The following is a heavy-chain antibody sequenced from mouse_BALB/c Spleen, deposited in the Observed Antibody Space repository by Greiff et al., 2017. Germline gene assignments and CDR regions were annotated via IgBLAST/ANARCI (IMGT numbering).Heavy chain of an antibody. Sequence: EVKLQESGGGLVKPGGSLKLSCAASGFTFSSYAMSWVRQTPEKRLEWVASISSGGSTYYPDSVKGRFTISRDNARNILYLQMSSLRSEDTAMYYCARGRTTVVESYAMDYWGQGTSVTVSS. J-gene: IGHJ4*01. D-gene: IGHD1-1*01. CDR3: ARGRTTVVESYAMDY. V-gene: IGHV5-6-5*01. CDR2: ISSGGST. CDR1: GFTFSSYA.